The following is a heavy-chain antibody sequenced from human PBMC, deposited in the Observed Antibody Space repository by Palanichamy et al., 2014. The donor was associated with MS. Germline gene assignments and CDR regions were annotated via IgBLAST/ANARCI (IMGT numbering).Heavy chain of an antibody. J-gene: IGHJ6*03. V-gene: IGHV4-59*01. CDR3: ARAVSNDILTGYYTANGYYYYYYYMDV. CDR2: IYYSGST. CDR1: GGSISSYY. Sequence: QVQLAGVGPRTGRRPSETLSLTCTVSGGSISSYYWSWIRQPPGKGLEWIGYIYYSGSTNYNPSLKSRVTISVDTSKNQFSLKLSSVTAADTAVYYCARAVSNDILTGYYTANGYYYYYYYMDVWGKGTTVTVSS. D-gene: IGHD3-9*01.